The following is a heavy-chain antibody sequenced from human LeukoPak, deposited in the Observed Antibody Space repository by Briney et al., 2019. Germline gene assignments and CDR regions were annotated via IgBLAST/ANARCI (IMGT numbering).Heavy chain of an antibody. Sequence: GASVKVSCKASGGTFSSYAISWVRQAPGQGLEWMGWINPNSGGTNYAQKFQGRVTMTRDTSISTAYMELSRLRSDDTAVYYCARGVDFAYYYYMDVWGKGTTVTISS. CDR2: INPNSGGT. CDR3: ARGVDFAYYYYMDV. J-gene: IGHJ6*03. CDR1: GGTFSSYA. D-gene: IGHD3-9*01. V-gene: IGHV1-2*02.